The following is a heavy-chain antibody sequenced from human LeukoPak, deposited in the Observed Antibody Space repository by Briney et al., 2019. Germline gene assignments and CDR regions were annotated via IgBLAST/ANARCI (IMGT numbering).Heavy chain of an antibody. CDR2: IGTVGDT. V-gene: IGHV3-13*01. D-gene: IGHD3-9*01. J-gene: IGHJ4*02. Sequence: GGSLRLSCAASGFTFSTYDFHWVRQVTGKGLEWVSAIGTVGDTHYPDSVKGRFTISRENAKNSVYLQMDSLRAEDTAVYYCARESNDFLTGYYDYWGQGILVTVSS. CDR1: GFTFSTYD. CDR3: ARESNDFLTGYYDY.